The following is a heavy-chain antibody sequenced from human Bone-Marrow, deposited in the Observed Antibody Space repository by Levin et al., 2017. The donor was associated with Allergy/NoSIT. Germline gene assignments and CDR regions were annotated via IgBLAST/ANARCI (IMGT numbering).Heavy chain of an antibody. CDR3: ARPLSENYYDVSGYYTQGWYFDL. D-gene: IGHD3-22*01. CDR2: IYHSGNT. CDR1: GASISSYF. Sequence: SETLSLTCTVSGASISSYFWSWIRQPPGKGLEWIGYIYHSGNTNYNPSLKSRVTISVDTSKNQFFLRMNSVTAADTAVYYCARPLSENYYDVSGYYTQGWYFDLWGRGTLVTVSS. V-gene: IGHV4-59*01. J-gene: IGHJ2*01.